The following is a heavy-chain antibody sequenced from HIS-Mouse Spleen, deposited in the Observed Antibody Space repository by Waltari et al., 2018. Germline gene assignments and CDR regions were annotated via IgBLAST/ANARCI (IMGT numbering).Heavy chain of an antibody. CDR3: ARDSVIQGPFYSYGYYFDY. V-gene: IGHV3-11*01. CDR1: GFTFSDYY. J-gene: IGHJ4*02. D-gene: IGHD5-18*01. CDR2: VSSKGMTI. Sequence: QVQLVESGGGLVKPGGSLRLSCAASGFTFSDYYMSWIRQAPGKGLEWISYVSSKGMTIYYADSVKGRFTIARDNAKNSLYLQMNSLRAEDTAVYYCARDSVIQGPFYSYGYYFDYWGQGTLVTVSS.